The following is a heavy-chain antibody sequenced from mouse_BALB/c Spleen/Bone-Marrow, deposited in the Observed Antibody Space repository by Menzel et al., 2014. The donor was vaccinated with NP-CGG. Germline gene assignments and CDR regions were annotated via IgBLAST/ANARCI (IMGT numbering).Heavy chain of an antibody. D-gene: IGHD2-1*01. J-gene: IGHJ3*01. V-gene: IGHV1-80*01. CDR2: IYPGDGDT. CDR1: GYAFSSYW. CDR3: ARTGNLAWFAY. Sequence: VQLQQSGAELVRPGSSVKISCKASGYAFSSYWMNWVKQRPGQGLEWIGQIYPGDGDTNYNGKFKGKATLTADKSSSTVYMQLSSLTSEDSAVYFCARTGNLAWFAYWGQGTLVTVSA.